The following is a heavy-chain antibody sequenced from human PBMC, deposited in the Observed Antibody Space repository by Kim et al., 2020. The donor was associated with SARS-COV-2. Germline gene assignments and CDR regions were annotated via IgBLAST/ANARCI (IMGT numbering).Heavy chain of an antibody. CDR3: AKDLYDRRGYYYYGMDV. D-gene: IGHD3-22*01. Sequence: GGSLRLSCAASGFTFDDYAMHWVRQAPGKGLEWVSLISGDGGSTYYADSVKGRFTISRDNSKNSLYLQMNSLRTEDTALYYCAKDLYDRRGYYYYGMDVWGQGTTVTVPS. CDR2: ISGDGGST. V-gene: IGHV3-43*02. J-gene: IGHJ6*02. CDR1: GFTFDDYA.